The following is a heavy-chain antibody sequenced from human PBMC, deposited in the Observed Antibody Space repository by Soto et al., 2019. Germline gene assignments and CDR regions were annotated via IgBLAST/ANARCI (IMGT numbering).Heavy chain of an antibody. J-gene: IGHJ4*02. CDR3: ARAVSTHFDY. V-gene: IGHV4-31*03. CDR1: GASVSSGGYY. D-gene: IGHD6-13*01. Sequence: LSLTCTVSGASVSSGGYYWTWIRQHPGKGLEWLGSIYYSGSTYSNPSLKSRLTISVDTSQNQFSLELSSVTAADAATYYCARAVSTHFDYWGQGTLVTVSS. CDR2: IYYSGST.